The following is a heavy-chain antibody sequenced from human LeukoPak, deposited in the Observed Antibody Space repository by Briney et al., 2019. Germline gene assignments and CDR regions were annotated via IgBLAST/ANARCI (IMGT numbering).Heavy chain of an antibody. D-gene: IGHD3-10*01. Sequence: GGSLRLSCAASGFTFDDYAMQWVRQAPGKGLEWVSLISGDGGSTYYADSVKGRFTISRDNSKNSLYLQMNSLRTEDTALYYCAKDPGRLWFGELLSFWGQGTLVTVSS. V-gene: IGHV3-43*02. J-gene: IGHJ4*02. CDR1: GFTFDDYA. CDR2: ISGDGGST. CDR3: AKDPGRLWFGELLSF.